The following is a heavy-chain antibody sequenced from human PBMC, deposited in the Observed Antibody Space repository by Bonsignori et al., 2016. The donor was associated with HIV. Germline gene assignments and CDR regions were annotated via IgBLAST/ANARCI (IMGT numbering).Heavy chain of an antibody. Sequence: WIRQPPGKGLEWIGSIYYSGSTYYNPSLKSRVTISVDTSKNQFSLKLSSVTAADTAVYYCAREGSGYCSGGSCYPSEGYWGQGTLVTVSS. J-gene: IGHJ4*02. V-gene: IGHV4-39*07. CDR3: AREGSGYCSGGSCYPSEGY. CDR2: IYYSGST. D-gene: IGHD2-15*01.